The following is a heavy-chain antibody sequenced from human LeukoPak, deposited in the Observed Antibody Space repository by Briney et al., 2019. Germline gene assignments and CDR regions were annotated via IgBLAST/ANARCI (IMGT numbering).Heavy chain of an antibody. V-gene: IGHV1-2*02. J-gene: IGHJ4*02. D-gene: IGHD6-19*01. CDR2: INPNSGGT. Sequence: ASVKVSCKASGGTFSSYAISWVRQAPGQGLEWMGWINPNSGGTSYAQKFQGRVTMTRDTSISTAYMELSRLRSDDTAVYYCAREDSSAWRNIDYWGQGTLVTVSS. CDR1: GGTFSSYA. CDR3: AREDSSAWRNIDY.